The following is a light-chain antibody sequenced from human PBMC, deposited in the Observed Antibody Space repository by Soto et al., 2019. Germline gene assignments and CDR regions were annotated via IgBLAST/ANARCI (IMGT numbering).Light chain of an antibody. Sequence: DIQMTQSPSTLSASVGDRVTLTCRARQTISSWLAWYQQKPGKAPKLLNYKASTLKSGVPSRFSGSGSGTEFTLTISSLQPDDFATYYCQHYNSYSEAFSQGTKVDVK. CDR1: QTISSW. V-gene: IGKV1-5*03. J-gene: IGKJ1*01. CDR3: QHYNSYSEA. CDR2: KAS.